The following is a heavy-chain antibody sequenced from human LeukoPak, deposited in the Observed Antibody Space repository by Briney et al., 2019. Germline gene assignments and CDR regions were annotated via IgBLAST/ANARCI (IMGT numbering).Heavy chain of an antibody. CDR2: IHYSGST. J-gene: IGHJ4*02. D-gene: IGHD6-6*01. V-gene: IGHV4-39*07. Sequence: PSETLSLTCTVSGDSISSSPYYWGWIRQPPGKGLEWIGGIHYSGSTYYNPSLKTRVSISVDTSKNQFSLKLSSVTAADTAVYYCARDEGPSSSSQGFDYWGQGTLVTVSS. CDR1: GDSISSSPYY. CDR3: ARDEGPSSSSQGFDY.